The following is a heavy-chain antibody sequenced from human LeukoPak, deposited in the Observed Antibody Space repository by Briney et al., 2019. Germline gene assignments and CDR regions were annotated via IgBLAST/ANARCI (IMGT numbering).Heavy chain of an antibody. D-gene: IGHD6-19*01. J-gene: IGHJ6*03. V-gene: IGHV4-34*01. Sequence: SETLSLTCAVYGGSFSGYYWSWIRQPPGKGLEWIGEINHSGSTNYNPSLKSRVTISVDTSKNQFSLKLSSVTAADTAVYYCARGPLISSGWYVPPYYYYYVDVWGKGTTVTVSS. CDR2: INHSGST. CDR1: GGSFSGYY. CDR3: ARGPLISSGWYVPPYYYYYVDV.